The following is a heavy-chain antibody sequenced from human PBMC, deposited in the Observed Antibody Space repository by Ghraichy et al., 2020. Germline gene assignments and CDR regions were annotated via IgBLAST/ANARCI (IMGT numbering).Heavy chain of an antibody. J-gene: IGHJ1*01. CDR1: GFSFSDYY. CDR3: ARYCSGAGCPVENFQR. CDR2: ISSSSTDT. V-gene: IGHV3-11*03. Sequence: GGSLRLSCAASGFSFSDYYMSWIRQAPGKGLEWVSYISSSSTDTNYADSVKGRFTISRDNAENSLYLQMNSLRAGDTAMYYCARYCSGAGCPVENFQRWGKGTLVTVSS. D-gene: IGHD2-15*01.